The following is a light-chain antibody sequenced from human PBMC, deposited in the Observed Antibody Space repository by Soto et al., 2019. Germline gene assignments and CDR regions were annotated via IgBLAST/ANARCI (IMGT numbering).Light chain of an antibody. CDR1: QGISSW. V-gene: IGKV1-12*01. CDR3: QQAYGAPPT. CDR2: AAS. J-gene: IGKJ1*01. Sequence: DIQMTQSASSLTASVGDRVTITCRASQGISSWLAWYQQKPGNAPKLLIYAASSLQTGVPSRFSGSGSGTDFTLTISSLQREDFATYYCQQAYGAPPTFGQGTKVDIK.